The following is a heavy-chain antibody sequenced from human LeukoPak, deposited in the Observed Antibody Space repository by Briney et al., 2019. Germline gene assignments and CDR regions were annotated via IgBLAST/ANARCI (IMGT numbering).Heavy chain of an antibody. Sequence: SETLSLTCTVSGGSISSGSYYWSRLRQPAGKGLEWIGRIYTSGSTNYNPSLKSRVTISVDTSKNQFSLKLSSVTAADRAVYYCARSGDYYDSSGYYPLGYWGQGTLVTVSS. CDR1: GGSISSGSYY. V-gene: IGHV4-61*02. CDR3: ARSGDYYDSSGYYPLGY. J-gene: IGHJ4*02. CDR2: IYTSGST. D-gene: IGHD3-22*01.